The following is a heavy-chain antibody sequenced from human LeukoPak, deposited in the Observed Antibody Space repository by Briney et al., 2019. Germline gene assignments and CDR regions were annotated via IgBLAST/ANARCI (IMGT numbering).Heavy chain of an antibody. V-gene: IGHV4-39*01. D-gene: IGHD6-19*01. CDR1: GASISSSSYY. J-gene: IGHJ4*02. Sequence: SETLSLTCTVSGASISSSSYYWGWIRQPPGKGLEWIGSIYYSGSTYYNPSLKSRVTISVDTSKNQFSLKLSSVTAADTAVYSCARRGPIAVAGKDYWGQGTLVTVSS. CDR3: ARRGPIAVAGKDY. CDR2: IYYSGST.